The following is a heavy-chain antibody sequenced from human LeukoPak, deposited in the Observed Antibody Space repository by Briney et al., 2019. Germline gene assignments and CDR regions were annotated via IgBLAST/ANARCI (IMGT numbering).Heavy chain of an antibody. CDR1: GGSISSGGYY. V-gene: IGHV4-30-2*01. CDR2: IYHSGST. CDR3: ARIAADGEYYDFWSGYSRGNWFDP. J-gene: IGHJ5*02. D-gene: IGHD3-3*01. Sequence: PSETLSLTCTVSGGSISSGGYYWSWIRQPPGKGLEWIGYIYHSGSTYYNPSLKSRVTISVDRSKNQFSLKLNSVTAADTAVYYCARIAADGEYYDFWSGYSRGNWFDPWGQGTLVTVSS.